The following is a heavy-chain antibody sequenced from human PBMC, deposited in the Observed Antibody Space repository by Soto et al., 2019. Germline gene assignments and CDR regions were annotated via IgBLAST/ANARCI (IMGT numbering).Heavy chain of an antibody. J-gene: IGHJ4*02. D-gene: IGHD6-13*01. CDR1: GGSISSYY. V-gene: IGHV4-59*08. CDR3: ARTVRAAAGNGAYLHYFDY. Sequence: PSETLSLTCTVSGGSISSYYWSWIRQPPGKGLEWIGYIYYSGSTNYNPSLKSRVTISVDTSKNQFSLKLSSVTAADTAVYYCARTVRAAAGNGAYLHYFDYWGQGTLVTVSS. CDR2: IYYSGST.